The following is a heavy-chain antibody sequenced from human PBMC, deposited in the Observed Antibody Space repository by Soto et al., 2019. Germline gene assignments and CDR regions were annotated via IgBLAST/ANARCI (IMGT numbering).Heavy chain of an antibody. CDR1: GFTFSSYG. Sequence: TGGSLRLSCAASGFTFSSYGMHWVRQAPGKGLEWVAVIWYDGSNKYYADSVKGRFTISRDNSKNTLYLQMNSLRAEDTAVYYCARDDVGDYGDYYFDYWGQGTLVTVSS. V-gene: IGHV3-33*01. D-gene: IGHD4-17*01. CDR3: ARDDVGDYGDYYFDY. CDR2: IWYDGSNK. J-gene: IGHJ4*02.